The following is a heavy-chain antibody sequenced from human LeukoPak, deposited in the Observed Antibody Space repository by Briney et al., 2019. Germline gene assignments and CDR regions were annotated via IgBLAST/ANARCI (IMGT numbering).Heavy chain of an antibody. V-gene: IGHV3-23*01. CDR1: GFTFSSYA. CDR3: AKGSSSGSFSVFDY. D-gene: IGHD3-10*01. CDR2: ISGSGGST. J-gene: IGHJ4*02. Sequence: GGSLRLSCAASGFTFSSYAMSWVRQAPGKGLEWVSGISGSGGSTYYADSVKGRFTISRDNSKGTLYLQMDSLRAEDTAVYYCAKGSSSGSFSVFDYWGQGTLVPVTS.